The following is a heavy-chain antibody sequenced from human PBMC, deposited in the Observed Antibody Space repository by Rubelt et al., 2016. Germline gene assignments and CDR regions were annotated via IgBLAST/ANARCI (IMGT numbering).Heavy chain of an antibody. CDR3: VSRYYDFWSGKGNDAFDI. V-gene: IGHV3-64D*09. CDR1: GFTFSSYG. Sequence: VQLVESGGGVVQPGGSLRLSCAASGFTFSSYGMHWVRQAPGKGLEYVSAISSNGGSTYYADSVKGRFTISRDNSKNTLYLQMSSLRAEDTAVYYCVSRYYDFWSGKGNDAFDIWGQGTMVTVSS. CDR2: ISSNGGST. J-gene: IGHJ3*02. D-gene: IGHD3-3*01.